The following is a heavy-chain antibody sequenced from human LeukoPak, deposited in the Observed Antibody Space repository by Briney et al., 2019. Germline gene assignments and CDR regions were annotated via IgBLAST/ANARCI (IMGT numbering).Heavy chain of an antibody. Sequence: PGGSLRLSCAASGFTFSSYWMSWVRQAPGKGLEWVANIKQDGSEEYYVDSVKGRFTISRDNAKNSLYLQMNSLRAEDTAVYYCARVGDSSGYYYYFDYWGQGTLVTVSS. CDR3: ARVGDSSGYYYYFDY. J-gene: IGHJ4*02. D-gene: IGHD3-22*01. CDR2: IKQDGSEE. CDR1: GFTFSSYW. V-gene: IGHV3-7*03.